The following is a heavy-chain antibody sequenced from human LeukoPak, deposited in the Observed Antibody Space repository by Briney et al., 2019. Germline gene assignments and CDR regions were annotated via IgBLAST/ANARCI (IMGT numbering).Heavy chain of an antibody. D-gene: IGHD2-2*01. Sequence: GGSLRLSCAASAFSLRKFALIWLRQAPGKALEGVSSISSSSSFIYYADSVKGRFTISRDNAKNSLYLQMNSHRAEDTAVYYCARLGYCSSTSCYPIDYWGQGTLVTVSS. CDR2: ISSSSSFI. J-gene: IGHJ4*02. V-gene: IGHV3-21*01. CDR3: ARLGYCSSTSCYPIDY. CDR1: AFSLRKFA.